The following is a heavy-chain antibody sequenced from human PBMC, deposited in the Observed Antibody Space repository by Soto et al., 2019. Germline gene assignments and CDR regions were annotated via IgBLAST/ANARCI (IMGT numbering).Heavy chain of an antibody. J-gene: IGHJ2*01. CDR1: GFTFSSYA. CDR3: AEDGDCGGDCYTPEAYWYFDL. Sequence: EVQLLESGGGLVQPGGSLRLSCAASGFTFSSYAMSWVRQAPGKGLEWVSAISGSGGSTYYADSVKGRFTISRDKSKNTLNLHMNSLRAEDTAVYYCAEDGDCGGDCYTPEAYWYFDLWGRGTMVTVSS. CDR2: ISGSGGST. V-gene: IGHV3-23*01. D-gene: IGHD2-21*02.